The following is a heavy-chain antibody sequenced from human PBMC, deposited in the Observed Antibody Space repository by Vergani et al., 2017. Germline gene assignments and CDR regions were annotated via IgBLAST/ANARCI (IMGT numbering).Heavy chain of an antibody. CDR3: SCSRSLDYYYGMDV. Sequence: QVQLVQSGAEVKKPGASVKVFCKASGYTFIGYYMHWVRQAPGQGLEWMGWINPNSGGTNYAQKFQGRVTMTRDTSISTAYMELSRLRSDDTAVYYCSCSRSLDYYYGMDVWGQGTTVTVSS. CDR1: GYTFIGYY. D-gene: IGHD2-15*01. J-gene: IGHJ6*02. CDR2: INPNSGGT. V-gene: IGHV1-2*02.